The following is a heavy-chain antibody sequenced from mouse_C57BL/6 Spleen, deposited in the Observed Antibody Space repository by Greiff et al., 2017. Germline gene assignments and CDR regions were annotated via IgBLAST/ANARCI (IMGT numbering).Heavy chain of an antibody. D-gene: IGHD2-10*01. J-gene: IGHJ2*01. Sequence: VQLQQPGAELVKPGASVKLSCKASGYTFTSYWMHWVKQRPGQGLEWIGMIHPNSGSTNYNEKFKSKATLTVDKSSSTAYMQLSSLTSEDSAVYYCARSYYGNYEVYFDYWGQGTTLTVSS. V-gene: IGHV1-64*01. CDR2: IHPNSGST. CDR3: ARSYYGNYEVYFDY. CDR1: GYTFTSYW.